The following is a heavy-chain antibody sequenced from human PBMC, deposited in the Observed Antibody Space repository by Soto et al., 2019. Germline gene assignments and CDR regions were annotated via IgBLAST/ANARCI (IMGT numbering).Heavy chain of an antibody. CDR1: GYTFTGYG. D-gene: IGHD3-3*01. Sequence: ASVKVSCKASGYTFTGYGISWVRQAPGQGLEWMGWISAYNGNTNYAQKLQGRVTMTTDTSTSTAYMELRSLRSDDTAVYYCARLWSGYSGPYYYYYGMDVWGQGTTVTVSS. CDR2: ISAYNGNT. V-gene: IGHV1-18*01. CDR3: ARLWSGYSGPYYYYYGMDV. J-gene: IGHJ6*02.